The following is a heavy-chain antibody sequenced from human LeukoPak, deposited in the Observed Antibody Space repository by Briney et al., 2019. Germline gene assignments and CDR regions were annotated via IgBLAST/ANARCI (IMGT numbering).Heavy chain of an antibody. Sequence: GRSLRLSCAASGFTFDGCAMHWVRQAPGKGLEWVSVIYSGGSTYYADSVKGRFTISRDNSKNTLYLQMNSLRAEDTAVYYCARGGLAPYYGVDVWGQGTTVIVSS. J-gene: IGHJ6*02. CDR2: IYSGGST. CDR3: ARGGLAPYYGVDV. CDR1: GFTFDGCA. V-gene: IGHV3-66*01.